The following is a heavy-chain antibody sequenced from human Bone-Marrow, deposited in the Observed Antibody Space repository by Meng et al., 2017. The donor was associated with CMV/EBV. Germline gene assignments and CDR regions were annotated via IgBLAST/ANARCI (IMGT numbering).Heavy chain of an antibody. Sequence: GSLRLSCAASGFTFSSYWMHWVRQAPGKGLVWVSRINSDGSSTSYADSVKGRFTISRDNAKNTLYLQMNSLRAEDTAVYYCASHIVVVPAATFYSGYYGMDVWGQGITVTVSS. D-gene: IGHD2-2*01. CDR1: GFTFSSYW. CDR3: ASHIVVVPAATFYSGYYGMDV. J-gene: IGHJ6*02. CDR2: INSDGSST. V-gene: IGHV3-74*01.